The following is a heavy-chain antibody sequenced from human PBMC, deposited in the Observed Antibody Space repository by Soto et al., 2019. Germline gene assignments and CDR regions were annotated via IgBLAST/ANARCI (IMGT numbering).Heavy chain of an antibody. Sequence: EVQLLESGGGLVHPGGSLRLSCAASGFTFSDYAMNWVRQASGKGLEWVSGLSGSGGSTHYADSVKGRFTVSRDNPRNTLYLQMDSLRVEDTAIYYCAKASGRICFLPDDFWGQGTLVTVSS. CDR2: LSGSGGST. CDR1: GFTFSDYA. D-gene: IGHD3-10*01. CDR3: AKASGRICFLPDDF. V-gene: IGHV3-23*01. J-gene: IGHJ4*02.